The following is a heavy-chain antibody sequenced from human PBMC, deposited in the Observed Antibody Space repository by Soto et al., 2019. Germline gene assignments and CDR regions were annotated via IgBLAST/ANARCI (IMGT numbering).Heavy chain of an antibody. D-gene: IGHD6-25*01. CDR2: ISPSSDAL. CDR1: GFTFSSYS. J-gene: IGHJ4*02. V-gene: IGHV3-48*01. CDR3: ARAAYASGPDY. Sequence: GGSLRLSCAASGFTFSSYSMNWVRQAPGKGLEWVSYISPSSDALHYADSVKGRFTISRDNDRNSLYLQMNSLRAEDTAAYYCARAAYASGPDYWGQEALVTVSS.